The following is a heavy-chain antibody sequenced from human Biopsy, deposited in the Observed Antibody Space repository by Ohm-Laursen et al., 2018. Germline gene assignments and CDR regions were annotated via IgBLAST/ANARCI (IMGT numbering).Heavy chain of an antibody. CDR3: AKDRRTMRIWYFDL. D-gene: IGHD4/OR15-4a*01. V-gene: IGHV3-23*01. J-gene: IGHJ2*01. CDR1: GFTFATYG. Sequence: SLRLSCTASGFTFATYGMSWVRQAPGKGLEWVSGISSSGNSTYYAGSVKGRFTISRDNSKNTLYLQLNSLRVDDTAVYYCAKDRRTMRIWYFDLWGRGSPVTVPS. CDR2: ISSSGNST.